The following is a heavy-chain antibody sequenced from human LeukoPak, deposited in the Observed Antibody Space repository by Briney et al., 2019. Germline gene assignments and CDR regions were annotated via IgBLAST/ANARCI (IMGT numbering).Heavy chain of an antibody. CDR3: ARDSRPEYDFWSGYFEETFDY. J-gene: IGHJ4*02. V-gene: IGHV1-2*02. CDR1: GCTFTGYY. D-gene: IGHD3-3*01. CDR2: INPNSGGT. Sequence: ASVKVSCKASGCTFTGYYMHWVRQAPGQGLEWMGWINPNSGGTNYAQKFQGRVTMTRDTSISTAYMELSRLRSDDTAVYYCARDSRPEYDFWSGYFEETFDYWGQGTLVTVSS.